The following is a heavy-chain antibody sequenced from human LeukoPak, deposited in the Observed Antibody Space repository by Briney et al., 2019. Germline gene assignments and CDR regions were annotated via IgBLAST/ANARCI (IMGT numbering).Heavy chain of an antibody. CDR3: ARLGFTMILVATT. J-gene: IGHJ4*02. Sequence: PSETLSLTCTVSGDSIDSSTYSWGWIRQPPGKGLEWIGSIYYSGGTYSNPSLKSRVTISIDTSKNQFSLKLSSVTAADTAMYYWARLGFTMILVATTWGQGTLVTVSS. D-gene: IGHD3-22*01. V-gene: IGHV4-39*01. CDR1: GDSIDSSTYS. CDR2: IYYSGGT.